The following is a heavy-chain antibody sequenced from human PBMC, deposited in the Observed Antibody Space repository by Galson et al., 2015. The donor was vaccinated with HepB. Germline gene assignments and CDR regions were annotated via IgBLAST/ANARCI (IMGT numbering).Heavy chain of an antibody. D-gene: IGHD4-17*01. CDR1: GCSLPSDW. CDR2: IYPGDSDT. V-gene: IGHV5-51*01. CDR3: ARPRIYGDYGH. Sequence: SGGEVTKPGESLTISCKGSGCSLPSDWIAWVRQMPGKGLEWMGIIYPGDSDTRYRPSFQGQVTISADMSISTTFLQWSSLKASDTAIYYCARPRIYGDYGHWGQGTLVTVSS. J-gene: IGHJ4*02.